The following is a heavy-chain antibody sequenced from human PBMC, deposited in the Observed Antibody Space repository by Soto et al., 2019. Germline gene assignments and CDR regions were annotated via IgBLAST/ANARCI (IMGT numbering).Heavy chain of an antibody. Sequence: SETLSLTCTVSGGSISSGGYYWSWIRQYPGKGLEWIGNIFYSGTTSYNPSLKSRVAISIDTSKNQFSLKLCSVTAADTAVYYCARERQPYLNPQGVWFGPWDQGALVTVSS. CDR3: ARERQPYLNPQGVWFGP. CDR2: IFYSGTT. J-gene: IGHJ5*01. CDR1: GGSISSGGYY. D-gene: IGHD1-1*01. V-gene: IGHV4-31*03.